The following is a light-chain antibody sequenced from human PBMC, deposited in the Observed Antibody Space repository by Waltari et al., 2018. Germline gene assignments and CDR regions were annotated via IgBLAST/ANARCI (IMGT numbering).Light chain of an antibody. Sequence: DIQMTQSPPSLSASVGDRVTIPCRASQTISSNLNWYQQRPGKAPKLLIYGVSSLQSGVPSRFSGSGSGTDFTLTISSLQPEDFATYYCQQYYNTPRTFGQGTKVEIK. CDR2: GVS. CDR1: QTISSN. V-gene: IGKV1-39*01. CDR3: QQYYNTPRT. J-gene: IGKJ1*01.